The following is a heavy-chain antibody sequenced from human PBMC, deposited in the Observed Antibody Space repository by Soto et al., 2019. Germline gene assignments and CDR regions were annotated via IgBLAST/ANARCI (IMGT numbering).Heavy chain of an antibody. D-gene: IGHD6-13*01. CDR1: GYSFTSCG. CDR2: ISPYNGNT. V-gene: IGHV1-18*01. Sequence: QVQLVQSGAEVKKPGASVKVSCKASGYSFTSCGISWVRQAPGQGLEWVGWISPYNGNTNYAQKLQGRVTLTTDTSTNAAYMELRSLPSDDTAVYYCARDAPSASWYVYWGQGTLVTVSS. J-gene: IGHJ4*02. CDR3: ARDAPSASWYVY.